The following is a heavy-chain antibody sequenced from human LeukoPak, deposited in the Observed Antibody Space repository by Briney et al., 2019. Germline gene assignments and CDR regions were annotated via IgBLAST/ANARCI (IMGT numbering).Heavy chain of an antibody. CDR3: AKASEVGRGYFDY. J-gene: IGHJ4*02. CDR2: ISGSGGST. V-gene: IGHV3-23*01. D-gene: IGHD1-26*01. CDR1: GFGFSSYA. Sequence: PGGSLRLSCAASGFGFSSYAMSWVRQAPGKGLEWVSVISGSGGSTNYAASVKGRFTMSRDNSQNTLYLQMNSLRVEDTAVYYCAKASEVGRGYFDYWGQGTLVTVSS.